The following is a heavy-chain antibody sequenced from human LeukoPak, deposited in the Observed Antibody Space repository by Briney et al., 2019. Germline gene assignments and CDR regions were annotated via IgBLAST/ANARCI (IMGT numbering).Heavy chain of an antibody. V-gene: IGHV3-21*01. J-gene: IGHJ4*02. CDR1: GFTFSSYE. CDR3: ARESEYDFWTGSYFDY. D-gene: IGHD3-3*01. Sequence: GGSLRLSCAASGFTFSSYEMNWVRQAPGKGLEWVSSITGSTLSIYYADSVKGRFTISRDNAKTSLYLQMNSLRAEDTAIYYCARESEYDFWTGSYFDYWGQGTLVTVSS. CDR2: ITGSTLSI.